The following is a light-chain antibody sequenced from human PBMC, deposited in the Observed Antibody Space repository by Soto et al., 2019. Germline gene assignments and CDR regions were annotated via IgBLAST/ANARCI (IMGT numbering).Light chain of an antibody. CDR3: QQSPTTAYT. Sequence: DIQMTQSPSSLSASVGDRVTITCRASQSISSYLNWYQQKPGKAPKLLIYAASSLQSGVPSRFSGSGSGTTFTLTINDLPPEDVATYFCQQSPTTAYTFAQGTKVDIK. J-gene: IGKJ2*01. CDR2: AAS. V-gene: IGKV1-39*01. CDR1: QSISSY.